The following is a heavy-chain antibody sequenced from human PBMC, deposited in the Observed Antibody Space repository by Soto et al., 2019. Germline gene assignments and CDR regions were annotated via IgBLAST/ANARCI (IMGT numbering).Heavy chain of an antibody. V-gene: IGHV5-51*01. J-gene: IGHJ6*02. CDR2: IYPGDSDT. CDR3: ARLGYDILTGYYSGYYYYYGMDV. D-gene: IGHD3-9*01. CDR1: GYSFTSYW. Sequence: GESLKISCKGSGYSFTSYWIGWVRQMPGKGLEWMGIIYPGDSDTRYSPSFQGQVTISADKSISTAYLQWSSLKASDTAMYYCARLGYDILTGYYSGYYYYYGMDVWGQGTTVTVSS.